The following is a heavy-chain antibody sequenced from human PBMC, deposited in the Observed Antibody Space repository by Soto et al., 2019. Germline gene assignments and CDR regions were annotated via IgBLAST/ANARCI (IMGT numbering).Heavy chain of an antibody. Sequence: SETLSLTCAVSGGSISSGGYSWSWIRQPPGKGLEWIGYIYHSGSTYYNPSLKSRVTISVDRSKNQFSLKLSSVTAADTAVYYCVRDSGEQLVRRGFYYYYMDVWGKGTTVTVSS. J-gene: IGHJ6*03. CDR2: IYHSGST. CDR1: GGSISSGGYS. D-gene: IGHD6-6*01. CDR3: VRDSGEQLVRRGFYYYYMDV. V-gene: IGHV4-30-2*01.